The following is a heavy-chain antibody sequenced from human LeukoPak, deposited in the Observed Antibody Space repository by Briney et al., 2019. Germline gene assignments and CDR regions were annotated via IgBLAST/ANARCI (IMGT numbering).Heavy chain of an antibody. V-gene: IGHV3-23*01. D-gene: IGHD3-22*01. CDR2: ISGSGGAT. J-gene: IGHJ4*02. CDR1: GIPLSNYG. CDR3: AKRGVVIRVILVGFHKEAYYFDS. Sequence: PGGSLRLSCAVSGIPLSNYGMSWVRQAPGKGLEWVAGISGSGGATNYADSVKGRFTISRDHPKNTLYLQMNSLRVEDTAVYFCAKRGVVIRVILVGFHKEAYYFDSWGQGALVTVSS.